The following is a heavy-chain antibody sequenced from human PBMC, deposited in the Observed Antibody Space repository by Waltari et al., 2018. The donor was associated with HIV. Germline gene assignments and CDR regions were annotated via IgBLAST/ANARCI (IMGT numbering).Heavy chain of an antibody. Sequence: EKLPESWPGLVQLSQTVSLSRTLHGCSIPSGGSCWSWIRQLPGNGMEWIGYISYIWSTFYNPSLRSRVTMSVDTSKTQFSLKLTSVTAAATAVYYCARGTTYAVGWFDPWGQGTQVTVSS. D-gene: IGHD1-26*01. CDR2: ISYIWST. CDR1: GCSIPSGGSC. V-gene: IGHV4-31*03. J-gene: IGHJ5*02. CDR3: ARGTTYAVGWFDP.